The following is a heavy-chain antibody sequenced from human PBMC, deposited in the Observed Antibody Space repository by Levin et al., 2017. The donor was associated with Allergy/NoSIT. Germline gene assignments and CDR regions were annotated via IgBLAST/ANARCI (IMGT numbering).Heavy chain of an antibody. CDR2: INEDGSEK. CDR1: GFTFSSYW. J-gene: IGHJ3*02. D-gene: IGHD3-22*01. CDR3: ARDRTYYDSSGYASTDAFEI. Sequence: GGSLRLSCAASGFTFSSYWMTWVRQAPGKGLEWVANINEDGSEKYYVDSVKGRFTISRDNAKNSLSLQMNSLRAAATAVYYCARDRTYYDSSGYASTDAFEIWGQGTMGTVSS. V-gene: IGHV3-7*01.